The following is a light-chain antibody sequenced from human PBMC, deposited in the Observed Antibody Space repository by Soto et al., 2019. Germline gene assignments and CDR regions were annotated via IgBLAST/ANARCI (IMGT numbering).Light chain of an antibody. Sequence: EIQMTQSPSALSASVGDRVTITCRASQGINDNLAWFQQKPGQVPKRLIYGAFSLQRGVPSRFSGSGSGTEFTLTISSLQPEDFATYYCQKYNSAPLTFGGGTKVDIK. CDR2: GAF. V-gene: IGKV1-17*03. CDR3: QKYNSAPLT. CDR1: QGINDN. J-gene: IGKJ4*01.